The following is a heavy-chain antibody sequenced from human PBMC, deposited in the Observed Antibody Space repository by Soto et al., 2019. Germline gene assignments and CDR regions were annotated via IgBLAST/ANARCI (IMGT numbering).Heavy chain of an antibody. V-gene: IGHV3-30-3*01. J-gene: IGHJ4*02. D-gene: IGHD6-13*01. CDR3: AREGGKRIAAAGTVY. Sequence: QVQLVESGGGVVQPGRSLRLSCAASGFTFSSYAMHWVRQAPGKGLEWVAVISYDGSNKYYADSVKGRFTISRDNSKNTLYLQMNSLRAEDTAVYYCAREGGKRIAAAGTVYWGQGTLVTVSS. CDR2: ISYDGSNK. CDR1: GFTFSSYA.